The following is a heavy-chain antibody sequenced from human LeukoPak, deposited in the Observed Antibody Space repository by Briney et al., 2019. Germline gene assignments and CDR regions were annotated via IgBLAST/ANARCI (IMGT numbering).Heavy chain of an antibody. Sequence: PGGSLRLSCVASGFTFSNYAMSWVRQAPGKGLEWVSAITGSGTNRYYADSLKGRFPTSRDNSKNTVFLQMNSLRHEDTAIYYCVIWGDYDVLTGYYVPDYWGQGTLVTVAS. J-gene: IGHJ4*02. D-gene: IGHD3-9*01. CDR2: ITGSGTNR. CDR1: GFTFSNYA. CDR3: VIWGDYDVLTGYYVPDY. V-gene: IGHV3-23*01.